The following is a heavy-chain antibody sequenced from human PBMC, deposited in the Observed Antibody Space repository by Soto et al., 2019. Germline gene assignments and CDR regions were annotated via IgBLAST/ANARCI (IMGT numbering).Heavy chain of an antibody. CDR1: GYTLTSYY. CDR2: INPNSGGT. V-gene: IGHV1-2*02. J-gene: IGHJ6*02. Sequence: SVKVACRPPGYTLTSYYMHLVRQAPGQGLEWMGWINPNSGGTNYAQKFQGRVTMTRHTSISTAYMELSRLRYDDPAVYYCASLSPSSAHGNPNYYYYGMDVWGQGTTVTVSS. CDR3: ASLSPSSAHGNPNYYYYGMDV.